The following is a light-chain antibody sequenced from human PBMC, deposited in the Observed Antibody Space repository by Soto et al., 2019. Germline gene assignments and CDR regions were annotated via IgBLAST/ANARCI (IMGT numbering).Light chain of an antibody. CDR1: QSVDTMV. J-gene: IGKJ3*01. CDR3: QQYGSSPPFT. CDR2: GVS. V-gene: IGKV3-20*01. Sequence: EIVLTQSPASLSLSAGERVTLSCRASQSVDTMVAWYQQKPGQAPRLLIYGVSNRATGIPDRFSGSGSGTDFTLTISRLEPEDFAVYYCQQYGSSPPFTFGPGTKVDIK.